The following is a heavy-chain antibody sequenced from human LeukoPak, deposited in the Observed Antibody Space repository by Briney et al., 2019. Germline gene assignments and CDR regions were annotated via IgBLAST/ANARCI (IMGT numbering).Heavy chain of an antibody. CDR3: ARDFRYSGSYHHWFDP. Sequence: GGSLRLSCAASGFTFSAYSINWVRQAPGRGLEWVSSISSSGTYIYYADSVKGRFTISRDNAKNSLSLQMNSLRAEDTAVYYCARDFRYSGSYHHWFDPWGQGTLVTVSS. V-gene: IGHV3-21*01. D-gene: IGHD1-26*01. CDR2: ISSSGTYI. CDR1: GFTFSAYS. J-gene: IGHJ5*02.